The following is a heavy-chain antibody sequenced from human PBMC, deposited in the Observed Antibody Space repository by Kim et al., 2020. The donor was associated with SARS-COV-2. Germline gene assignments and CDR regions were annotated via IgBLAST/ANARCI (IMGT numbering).Heavy chain of an antibody. CDR2: ISAYNGNT. V-gene: IGHV1-18*01. CDR1: GYTFTSYG. J-gene: IGHJ6*02. CDR3: ARDSKGYCTGGVCYTYHYYYYGMDV. Sequence: ASVKVSCKASGYTFTSYGISWVRQAPGQGLEWMGWISAYNGNTNYAQKLQGRVTMTTDTSTSTAYMELRSLRSDDTAVYYCARDSKGYCTGGVCYTYHYYYYGMDVWGQGTTVTVSS. D-gene: IGHD2-8*02.